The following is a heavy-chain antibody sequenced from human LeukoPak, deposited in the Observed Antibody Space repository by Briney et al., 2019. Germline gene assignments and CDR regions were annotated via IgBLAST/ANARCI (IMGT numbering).Heavy chain of an antibody. V-gene: IGHV4-59*08. CDR3: ARHISSGGTYAHFDY. D-gene: IGHD1-26*01. Sequence: PSETLSLTCTVSGSMYNYYWSWIRQPPGKGLEWIGYIHYSGSTNYNPSLKSRVTMSLDASKNQVSLKLNSVTAADTAVYYCARHISSGGTYAHFDYWGQGTLVTVSS. CDR2: IHYSGST. CDR1: GSMYNYY. J-gene: IGHJ4*02.